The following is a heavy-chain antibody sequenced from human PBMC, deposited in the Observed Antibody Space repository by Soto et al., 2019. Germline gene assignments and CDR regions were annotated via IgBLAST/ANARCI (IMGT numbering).Heavy chain of an antibody. CDR1: GGTFSTYA. V-gene: IGHV1-69*13. CDR2: IIPLFGTA. CDR3: ARPKGSYSSGYYYCDH. J-gene: IGHJ4*02. D-gene: IGHD6-19*01. Sequence: ASVKVSCKTSGGTFSTYAIYWVRQAPGQGLEWMGAIIPLFGTADYAQKFQGRVTITADESTSTAYMELSSLRSEDTAVYYCARPKGSYSSGYYYCDHWGQGTLVPVSS.